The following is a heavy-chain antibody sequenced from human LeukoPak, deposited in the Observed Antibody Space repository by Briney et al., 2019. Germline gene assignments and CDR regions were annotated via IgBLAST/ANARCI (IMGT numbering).Heavy chain of an antibody. CDR1: GFSFGDYC. D-gene: IGHD3-10*01. CDR3: SRDYDSANHIDAFGI. CDR2: IRSKTYGGTT. V-gene: IGHV3-49*04. Sequence: GGSLRLSCTASGFSFGDYCLSWVRQAPGRGLEWVGFIRSKTYGGTTQYAASVQGRFIISRDDSKSIDYLQMESLKTEDTAVYFCSRDYDSANHIDAFGIWGQGTLVTVSP. J-gene: IGHJ3*02.